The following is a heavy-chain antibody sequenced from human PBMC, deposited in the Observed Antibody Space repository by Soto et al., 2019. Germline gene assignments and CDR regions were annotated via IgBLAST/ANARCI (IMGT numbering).Heavy chain of an antibody. D-gene: IGHD3-10*01. CDR3: VQGGGVRGVIRAPLDY. CDR1: AFTFSSYA. V-gene: IGHV3-64D*08. Sequence: GGALRLSCAASAFTFSSYAMSWVRPAPGKGLDYVSAISRNGGSTYYADSVKGRCTISRDNSKTTLYLQMSSLRSEDTAVYYCVQGGGVRGVIRAPLDYRGQGTLVTVSS. J-gene: IGHJ4*02. CDR2: ISRNGGST.